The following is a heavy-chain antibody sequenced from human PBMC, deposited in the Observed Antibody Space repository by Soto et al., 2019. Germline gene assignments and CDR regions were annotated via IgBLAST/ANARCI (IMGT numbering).Heavy chain of an antibody. D-gene: IGHD4-17*01. J-gene: IGHJ4*02. CDR1: GFTFSNYA. Sequence: EMQLLESGGGLVQPGGSLRLSCAASGFTFSNYAMSWVRQAPGKGLAWVSAITGSGGSTFYADSVKGRFTISRDNSENTLLMQMNSLRVEDTAMYDCAKGWMATVTYSDYWGQGTLVTVSS. CDR2: ITGSGGST. V-gene: IGHV3-23*01. CDR3: AKGWMATVTYSDY.